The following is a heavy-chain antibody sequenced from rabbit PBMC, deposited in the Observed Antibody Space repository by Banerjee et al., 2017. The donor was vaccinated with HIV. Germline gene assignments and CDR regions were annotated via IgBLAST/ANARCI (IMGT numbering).Heavy chain of an antibody. D-gene: IGHD8-1*01. CDR2: IGISSGNS. CDR3: GRSYDSSYYRINL. CDR1: GFTLSAYW. Sequence: QSLEESGGDLVKPGASLTLTCTASGFTLSAYWMCWVRQAPGKGLEWIACIGISSGNSYYASWAKGRFTISKASSTTVTLQMTSLTAADTATYFCGRSYDSSYYRINLWGPGTLVTVS. V-gene: IGHV1S40*01. J-gene: IGHJ4*01.